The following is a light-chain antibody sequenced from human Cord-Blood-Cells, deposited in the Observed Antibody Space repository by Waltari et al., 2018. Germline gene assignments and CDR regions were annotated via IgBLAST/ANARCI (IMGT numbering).Light chain of an antibody. CDR2: DVR. J-gene: IGLJ3*02. CDR1: SRDLGGCTS. V-gene: IGLV2-11*01. CDR3: CSYAGSYRV. Sequence: QSALTQPPPVSGSPGQPVLISYTATSRDLGGCTSVSWYLPHPGKAPKLMIYDVRKRPSGVPDRFSGSKSGNAASLTISGLQAEDEADYYCCSYAGSYRVFGGGTKLTVL.